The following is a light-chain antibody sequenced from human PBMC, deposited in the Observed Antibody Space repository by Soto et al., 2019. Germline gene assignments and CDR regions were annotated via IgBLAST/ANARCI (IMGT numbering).Light chain of an antibody. Sequence: EIVLTQSPGTLSLSPGEGGTLSCRASQSISSSYLAWYQHKPGQSPRLLIYAASSRATGIPDRFSGSGSGTDFTLTISRLEPEDFAVYYCQLYGGSHMFSFGQGTKLEIK. J-gene: IGKJ2*01. CDR2: AAS. V-gene: IGKV3-20*01. CDR3: QLYGGSHMFS. CDR1: QSISSSY.